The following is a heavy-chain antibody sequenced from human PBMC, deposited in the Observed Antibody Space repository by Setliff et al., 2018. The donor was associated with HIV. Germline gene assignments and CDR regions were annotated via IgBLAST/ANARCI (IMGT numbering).Heavy chain of an antibody. CDR1: GGSISSNSYY. Sequence: SETLSLTCTVSGGSISSNSYYWGWIRQPPGKGLEWIGSIYYSGGTYYNPSLKSRVTISVDTSKNQFSLQLSSVTAADTAVYYCARGRHYYDSSGYYFDFWGQGTLVTVSS. CDR3: ARGRHYYDSSGYYFDF. CDR2: IYYSGGT. V-gene: IGHV4-39*07. D-gene: IGHD3-22*01. J-gene: IGHJ4*02.